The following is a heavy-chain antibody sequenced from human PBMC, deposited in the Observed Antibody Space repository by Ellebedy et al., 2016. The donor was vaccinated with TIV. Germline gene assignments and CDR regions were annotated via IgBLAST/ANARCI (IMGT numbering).Heavy chain of an antibody. CDR1: GFTFSSDA. J-gene: IGHJ2*01. D-gene: IGHD1-26*01. Sequence: GESLKISCAASGFTFSSDAMRWVRQAHGKGLELVSAISGSGGTTYYADSVKGRFTISRDNSKNTLYLHMNSLRAEDTAVYYCAKLRGATGSWYFDLWGRGTLVPVSS. CDR3: AKLRGATGSWYFDL. CDR2: ISGSGGTT. V-gene: IGHV3-23*01.